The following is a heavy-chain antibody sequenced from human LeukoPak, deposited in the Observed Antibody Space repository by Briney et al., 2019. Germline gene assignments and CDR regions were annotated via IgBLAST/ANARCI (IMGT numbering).Heavy chain of an antibody. CDR2: ISYDGSNK. J-gene: IGHJ4*02. CDR1: GFTFSSYA. CDR3: ARFRTWGDKAFDY. V-gene: IGHV3-30*04. D-gene: IGHD2-21*02. Sequence: GRSLRLSCAASGFTFSSYAMHWVRQAPGKGLEWVAVISYDGSNKYYADSVKGRFTISRDNSKNTLYLQMNSLRAEDTAVYYCARFRTWGDKAFDYWGQGTLVTVSS.